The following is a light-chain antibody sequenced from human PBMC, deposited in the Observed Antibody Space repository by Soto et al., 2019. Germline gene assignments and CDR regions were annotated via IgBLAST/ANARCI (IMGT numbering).Light chain of an antibody. Sequence: EIVLTQSPGTLSLSPGERATLSCRASQSVSSTYLAWYQQKPGQAPRLLISGASSRATGIPDRFSGSGSGTDFTLTISRLEPEDFAVYYCQQYGSSTGYTFGQGTKLEIK. CDR2: GAS. CDR1: QSVSSTY. V-gene: IGKV3-20*01. J-gene: IGKJ2*01. CDR3: QQYGSSTGYT.